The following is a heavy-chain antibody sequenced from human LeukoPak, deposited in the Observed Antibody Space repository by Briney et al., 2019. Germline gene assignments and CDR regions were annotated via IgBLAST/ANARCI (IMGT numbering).Heavy chain of an antibody. V-gene: IGHV1-2*02. CDR1: GYTFTGYY. D-gene: IGHD3-10*01. Sequence: ASVKVSCKASGYTFTGYYMHWVRQAPGQGLEWMGWINPNSGGTNYAQKFQGKVTMTRDTSISTAYMELSRLRSDDTAVYYCARGEVYYGHGGYWGQGTLVTVSS. CDR2: INPNSGGT. CDR3: ARGEVYYGHGGY. J-gene: IGHJ4*02.